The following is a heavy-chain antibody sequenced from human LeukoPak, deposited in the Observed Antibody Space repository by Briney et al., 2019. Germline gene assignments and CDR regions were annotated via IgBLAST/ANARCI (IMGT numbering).Heavy chain of an antibody. CDR2: ISSSSSYI. Sequence: GGSLRLSCAAPGFTFSSYSMNWVRQAPGKGLEWVSSISSSSSYIYYADSVKGRFTISRDNAKNSLYLQMNSLRAEDTAVYYCARHVAISNIVVVPAGHNWFDPWGQGTLVTVSS. CDR3: ARHVAISNIVVVPAGHNWFDP. V-gene: IGHV3-21*01. CDR1: GFTFSSYS. J-gene: IGHJ5*02. D-gene: IGHD2-2*01.